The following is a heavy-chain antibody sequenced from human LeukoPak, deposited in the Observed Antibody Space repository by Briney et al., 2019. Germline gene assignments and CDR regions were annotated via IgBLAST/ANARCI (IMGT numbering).Heavy chain of an antibody. J-gene: IGHJ4*02. V-gene: IGHV3-30-3*01. CDR2: ISYDGSNK. CDR1: GFTFSSYA. D-gene: IGHD2-15*01. Sequence: GRSLRLSCAASGFTFSSYAMHWVRQAPGKGLEWVAVISYDGSNKYYADSVKGRFTISRDNSKNTPYLEMNSLRTEDTAIYYCAGQHCSGGTCYSNFDSWGQGTLVTVSS. CDR3: AGQHCSGGTCYSNFDS.